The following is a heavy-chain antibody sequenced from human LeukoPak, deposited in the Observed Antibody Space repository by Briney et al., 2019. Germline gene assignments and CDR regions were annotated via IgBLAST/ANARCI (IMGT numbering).Heavy chain of an antibody. J-gene: IGHJ6*02. CDR3: AGRDCSGGSCYPGAPYGMDV. CDR1: GGTFSSYA. CDR2: IIPIFGTA. Sequence: ASVKVSCKASGGTFSSYAISWVRQAPGQGLEWMGGIIPIFGTANYAQKFQGRVTITADESTSTAYMELSSLRSEDTAVYYCAGRDCSGGSCYPGAPYGMDVWGQGTTVTVSS. V-gene: IGHV1-69*13. D-gene: IGHD2-15*01.